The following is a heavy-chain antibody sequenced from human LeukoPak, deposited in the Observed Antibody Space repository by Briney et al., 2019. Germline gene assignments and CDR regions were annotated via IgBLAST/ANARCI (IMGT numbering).Heavy chain of an antibody. CDR1: GGSISSYY. CDR2: IYTSGST. CDR3: ARSAYSTDRGFFDY. V-gene: IGHV4-4*07. D-gene: IGHD6-13*01. J-gene: IGHJ4*02. Sequence: SETLSLTCTVSGGSISSYYWSWIRQPAGKGLEWIGRIYTSGSTNYNPSLKSRVTMSVDTSKNQFSLKLSSVTAADTAVYYCARSAYSTDRGFFDYWGQGTLVTVSS.